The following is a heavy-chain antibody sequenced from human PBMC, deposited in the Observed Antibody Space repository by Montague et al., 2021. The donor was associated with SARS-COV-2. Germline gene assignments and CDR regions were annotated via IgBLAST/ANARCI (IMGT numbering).Heavy chain of an antibody. D-gene: IGHD2-15*01. V-gene: IGHV4-34*01. CDR1: GGSFSNYY. J-gene: IGHJ3*01. CDR3: ARGRRPVVDRGGGAAGRAFDF. CDR2: VSHSGTT. Sequence: SETLSLTCAISGGSFSNYYWSWIRQPPGKGLEWIGEVSHSGTTIYNPSVKSGVTISEDTSKNQFYLRLNSVTAADTAVYYCARGRRPVVDRGGGAAGRAFDFWGQGTMVTVSS.